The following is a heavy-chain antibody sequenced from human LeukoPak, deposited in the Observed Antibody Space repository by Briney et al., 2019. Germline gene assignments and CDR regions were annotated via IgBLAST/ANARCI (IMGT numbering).Heavy chain of an antibody. J-gene: IGHJ4*02. CDR3: ARDGGYSYGAPHDY. CDR1: GFTFSSYW. V-gene: IGHV3-74*01. D-gene: IGHD5-18*01. Sequence: GGSLRLSCAASGFTFSSYWMHWVRQAPGKGLVWVSRINSDGSSTSYADSVKGRFTISRDNAKNTLYLQMNSLRVEDTAVYYCARDGGYSYGAPHDYWGQGTLVTVSS. CDR2: INSDGSST.